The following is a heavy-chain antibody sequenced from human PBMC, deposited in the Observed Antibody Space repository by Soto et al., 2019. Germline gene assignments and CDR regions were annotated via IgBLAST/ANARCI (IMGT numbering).Heavy chain of an antibody. J-gene: IGHJ4*02. V-gene: IGHV3-7*01. D-gene: IGHD3-10*01. CDR3: LPSASRSY. Sequence: PGGSLRLSCAASGFTLSNHWMMWVRQAPGKGLERVANIKPDGSEKFYVDSVKGRFTISRDNAENTLYLQMSSLRVEDTAVYYCLPSASRSYWGQGTLVTVSS. CDR2: IKPDGSEK. CDR1: GFTLSNHW.